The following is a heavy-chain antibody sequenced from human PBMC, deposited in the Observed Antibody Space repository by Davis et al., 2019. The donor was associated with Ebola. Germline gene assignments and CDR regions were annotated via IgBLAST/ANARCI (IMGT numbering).Heavy chain of an antibody. J-gene: IGHJ4*02. D-gene: IGHD2-2*01. CDR3: ARDNCISTTCHPFDY. CDR1: GFSLRSYA. Sequence: GESLKISCAASGFSLRSYAMSWVRQAPGKGLEWVSVIYSRGTTYYADSVKGRFTISRDNSKNTLYLQMNSLRAEDTAVYYCARDNCISTTCHPFDYWGQGTLVTVSS. CDR2: IYSRGTT. V-gene: IGHV3-53*05.